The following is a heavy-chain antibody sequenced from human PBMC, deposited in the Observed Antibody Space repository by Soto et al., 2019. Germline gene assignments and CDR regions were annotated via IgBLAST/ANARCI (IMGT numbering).Heavy chain of an antibody. D-gene: IGHD3-22*01. V-gene: IGHV5-51*01. CDR2: IYAGDSEI. J-gene: IGHJ4*02. Sequence: GESLKISCKGSGYSFISYWIGWVRQMPGKGLELMGIIYAGDSEIRYSPSFQGQVTISVDRAMSTAYLQWRSLKASDTAMYYCSTPTSDRYGPDFWGQGTLVTVSS. CDR3: STPTSDRYGPDF. CDR1: GYSFISYW.